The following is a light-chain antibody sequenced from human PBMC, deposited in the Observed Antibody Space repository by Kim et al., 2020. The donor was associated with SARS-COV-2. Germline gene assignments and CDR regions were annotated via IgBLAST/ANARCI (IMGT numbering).Light chain of an antibody. CDR1: QSVRSNY. Sequence: LSLSPGERATLSCRASQSVRSNYLTWYQQRPGQAPRLLIYGTSNRATGIPDRFSGSGSGTDFTLTISRLEPEDFAVYYCQQFGRTFGQGTKVDIK. J-gene: IGKJ1*01. CDR2: GTS. CDR3: QQFGRT. V-gene: IGKV3-20*01.